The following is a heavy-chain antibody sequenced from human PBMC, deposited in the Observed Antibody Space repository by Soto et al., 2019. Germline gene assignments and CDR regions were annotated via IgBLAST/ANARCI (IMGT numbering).Heavy chain of an antibody. D-gene: IGHD6-6*01. J-gene: IGHJ6*02. Sequence: GGSLRLSCAASGFTFSSYSMNWVRQAPGKGLEWVSSISSSSSYIYYADSVKGRFTISRDNAKNSLYPQMNSLRAEDTAVYYCARDLGSSSSPYYYYYGMDVWGQGTTVTVSS. CDR3: ARDLGSSSSPYYYYYGMDV. V-gene: IGHV3-21*01. CDR1: GFTFSSYS. CDR2: ISSSSSYI.